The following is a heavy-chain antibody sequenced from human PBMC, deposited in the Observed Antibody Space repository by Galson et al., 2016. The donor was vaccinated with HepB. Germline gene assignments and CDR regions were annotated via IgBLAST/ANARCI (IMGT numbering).Heavy chain of an antibody. Sequence: SETLSLTCAVNGGSFSGQYWRWIRQPPGKGLEWIGEINHRGSSNYNPSLRGRVTMSVDTSANQSSLKLYSVTAADTAVYYCSRDPMYGGFGDVWAQGILVTVSS. D-gene: IGHD5-12*01. CDR1: GGSFSGQY. J-gene: IGHJ4*02. CDR3: SRDPMYGGFGDV. V-gene: IGHV4-34*01. CDR2: INHRGSS.